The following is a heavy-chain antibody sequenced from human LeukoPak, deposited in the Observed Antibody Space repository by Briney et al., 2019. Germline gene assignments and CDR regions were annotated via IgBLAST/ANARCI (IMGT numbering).Heavy chain of an antibody. CDR3: ARGSDIVTAYRGGNWFDP. J-gene: IGHJ5*02. D-gene: IGHD2-15*01. V-gene: IGHV1-2*02. CDR1: GYTFSDYY. CDR2: FKPNSGCT. Sequence: ASVKVSCKASGYTFSDYYMHWVRQAPGQGLEWMGWFKPNSGCTNYAQKFQGRVTMTRDMSINTDYMELSILRSDDTAVYDCARGSDIVTAYRGGNWFDPWGQGTLVTVSS.